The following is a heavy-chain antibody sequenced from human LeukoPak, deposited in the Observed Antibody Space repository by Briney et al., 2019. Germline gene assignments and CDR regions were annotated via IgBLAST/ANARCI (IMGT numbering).Heavy chain of an antibody. V-gene: IGHV4-34*01. CDR3: ASDYRGVDY. J-gene: IGHJ4*02. Sequence: SETLSLTCAVYGGSFSGYYWSWIRQPPGKGLEWIGEINHSGSTNYNPSLKSRVTISVDTSKNQFSLKLSSVTAADTAVYYCASDYRGVDYWGQGTLVTVSS. CDR1: GGSFSGYY. D-gene: IGHD4-11*01. CDR2: INHSGST.